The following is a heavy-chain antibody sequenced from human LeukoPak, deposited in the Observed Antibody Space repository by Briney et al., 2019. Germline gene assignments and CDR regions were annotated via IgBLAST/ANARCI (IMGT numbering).Heavy chain of an antibody. V-gene: IGHV3-21*01. CDR3: ARDPRHFYDSTTHFDI. J-gene: IGHJ4*02. Sequence: GGSLRLSCAASGFSFNTYTMNWARQAPGKGLEWLSSLDSSGAYIFYADSVKGRFTISRDNAKNSLYLHINSLTADDTAVYYCARDPRHFYDSTTHFDIWGQGTLVTVSS. CDR1: GFSFNTYT. CDR2: LDSSGAYI. D-gene: IGHD3-22*01.